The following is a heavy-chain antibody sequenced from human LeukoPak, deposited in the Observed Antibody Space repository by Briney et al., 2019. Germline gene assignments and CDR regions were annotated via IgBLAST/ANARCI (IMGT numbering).Heavy chain of an antibody. V-gene: IGHV3-23*01. J-gene: IGHJ4*02. CDR2: TSGDEDST. Sequence: PGGSLRLSCAGSGFNFQYAWMTWVRQAPGKGLEWLAVTSGDEDSTHYADSVRGHFVISTDNSKNTSFLHMKSLRAEDTAVYYCTIDLMTGFSSGWHFGYWGQGTLVTVSS. CDR3: TIDLMTGFSSGWHFGY. CDR1: GFNFQYAW. D-gene: IGHD6-19*01.